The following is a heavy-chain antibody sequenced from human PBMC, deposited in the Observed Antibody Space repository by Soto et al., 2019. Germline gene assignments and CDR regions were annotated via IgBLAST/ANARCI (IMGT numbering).Heavy chain of an antibody. D-gene: IGHD6-13*01. CDR3: AGGYSSSRDPEKYYYYYGMDV. V-gene: IGHV1-69*01. CDR2: IIPIFGTA. J-gene: IGHJ6*02. Sequence: QVQLVQSGAEVKKPGSSVKVSCKASGGTFSSYAISWVRQAPGQGLEWMGGIIPIFGTANYAQKFQGRVTITADESTSTAYMELSSLRCEDTAVYYCAGGYSSSRDPEKYYYYYGMDVWGQGTTVTVSS. CDR1: GGTFSSYA.